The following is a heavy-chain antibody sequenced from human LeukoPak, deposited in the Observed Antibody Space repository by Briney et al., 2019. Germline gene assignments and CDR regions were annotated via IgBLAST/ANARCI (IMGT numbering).Heavy chain of an antibody. D-gene: IGHD3-22*01. Sequence: GGSLRLSCAASGFTFSDYYMSWIRQAPGKGLEWVSYISSSGSTIYYADSVEGRFTISRDNAKNSLYLQMNSLRAEDTAVYYCARARYYYDSSGYQHWGQGTLVTVSS. V-gene: IGHV3-11*04. J-gene: IGHJ1*01. CDR3: ARARYYYDSSGYQH. CDR2: ISSSGSTI. CDR1: GFTFSDYY.